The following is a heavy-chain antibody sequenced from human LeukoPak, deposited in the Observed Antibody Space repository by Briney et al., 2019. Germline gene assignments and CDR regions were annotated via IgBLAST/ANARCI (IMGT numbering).Heavy chain of an antibody. CDR1: GYTFSTYG. J-gene: IGHJ4*02. CDR2: VGAYNGNT. CDR3: AKDHDYDFDY. Sequence: GASVKVSCKASGYTFSTYGISWVRQAPGQGLEWMGWVGAYNGNTNYAQKFQGRVTMTTDTSTSTAYMELRSLRSDDTAVYYCAKDHDYDFDYWGQGTLVTVSS. D-gene: IGHD5-12*01. V-gene: IGHV1-18*01.